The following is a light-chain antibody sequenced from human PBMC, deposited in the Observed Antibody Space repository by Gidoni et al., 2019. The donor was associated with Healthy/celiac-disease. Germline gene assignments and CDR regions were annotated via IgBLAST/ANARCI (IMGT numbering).Light chain of an antibody. Sequence: DMVMTQSPLSMPVTPGEPASISCRSSQSLLHSNGYNYLDWYLQKPGQSPQLLIYLGSNRASGVPDRFSGSGSGTDFTLTISRVEAEDVGVYYCMQALQTPITFGGGTKVEIK. J-gene: IGKJ4*01. V-gene: IGKV2-28*01. CDR1: QSLLHSNGYNY. CDR2: LGS. CDR3: MQALQTPIT.